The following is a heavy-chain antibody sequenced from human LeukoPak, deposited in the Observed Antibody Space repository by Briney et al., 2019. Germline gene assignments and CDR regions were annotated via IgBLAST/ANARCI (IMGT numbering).Heavy chain of an antibody. J-gene: IGHJ4*02. CDR3: ARDPPYYDSSGYYYDY. Sequence: GGSLRLSCAASGFTLSTYSMNWVRQAPGKGLEWVSSISGSSIYIYYADSVKGRFTISRDNAKNSLYLQMNSLRAEDTAVYYCARDPPYYDSSGYYYDYWGQGTLVTVSS. CDR1: GFTLSTYS. D-gene: IGHD3-22*01. V-gene: IGHV3-21*01. CDR2: ISGSSIYI.